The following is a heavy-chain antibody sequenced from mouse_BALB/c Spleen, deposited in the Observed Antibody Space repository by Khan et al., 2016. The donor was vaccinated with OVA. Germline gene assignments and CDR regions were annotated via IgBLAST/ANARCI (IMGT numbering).Heavy chain of an antibody. D-gene: IGHD6-1*01. CDR3: ARSASYWFFDV. CDR1: GYTFTNYG. Sequence: QIQLVQSGPELKKPGETVKISCKASGYTFTNYGMNWVKQAPGKGLKWMGWINTYTGEPTYADDFKGRFAFSLETSANTAYLQINNLKNEDTATYFCARSASYWFFDVWGAGTTVTGSS. V-gene: IGHV9-3-1*01. J-gene: IGHJ1*01. CDR2: INTYTGEP.